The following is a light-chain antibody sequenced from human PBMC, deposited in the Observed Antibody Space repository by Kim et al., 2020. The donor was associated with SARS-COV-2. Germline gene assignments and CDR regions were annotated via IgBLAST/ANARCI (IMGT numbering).Light chain of an antibody. CDR2: AAS. Sequence: SASVGDRVTITCRASQSISSYLNWYQQKPGKAPKLLIYAASSLQSGVPSRFSGSGSGTDFTLTISSLQPEDFATYYCQQSYSTPRTSGQGTKLEI. CDR1: QSISSY. J-gene: IGKJ2*01. V-gene: IGKV1-39*01. CDR3: QQSYSTPRT.